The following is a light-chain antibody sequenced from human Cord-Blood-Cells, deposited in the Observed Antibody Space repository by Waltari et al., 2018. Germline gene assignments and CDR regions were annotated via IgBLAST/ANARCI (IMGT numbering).Light chain of an antibody. J-gene: IGKJ4*01. CDR2: WAS. CDR1: QRVLYSSNNKNY. V-gene: IGKV4-1*01. Sequence: DIVMTQSPDSLAVSLGERATINCKSSQRVLYSSNNKNYLAWYQQKPVQPPKLLIYWASTRESGVPDRFSCSGSGTDFTLTISSLQAEDVAVYYCQQYYSTPLTFGGGTKVEIK. CDR3: QQYYSTPLT.